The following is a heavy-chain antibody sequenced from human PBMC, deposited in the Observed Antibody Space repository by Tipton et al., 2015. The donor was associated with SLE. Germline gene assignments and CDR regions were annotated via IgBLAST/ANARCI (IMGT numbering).Heavy chain of an antibody. V-gene: IGHV4-59*01. CDR1: GGSISSYY. CDR2: IYSSGST. D-gene: IGHD6-19*01. Sequence: TLSLTCTVSGGSISSYYWSWIRQPAGKGLEWIGYIYSSGSTNYNPSLNSRVTISVDTSKNQFSLKLSSVTAADTAVYYCARAAGSDYYGMDVWGQGTTVTVSS. J-gene: IGHJ6*02. CDR3: ARAAGSDYYGMDV.